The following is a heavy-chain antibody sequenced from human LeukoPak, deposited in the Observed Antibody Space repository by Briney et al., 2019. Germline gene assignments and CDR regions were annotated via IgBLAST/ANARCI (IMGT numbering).Heavy chain of an antibody. CDR3: ARGMGTAILD. J-gene: IGHJ4*02. V-gene: IGHV4-59*10. CDR2: IYSSGST. D-gene: IGHD1-1*01. CDR1: GGSFSGYY. Sequence: KPSETLSLTCAVYGGSFSGYYWSWIRQPAGKGLEWIGHIYSSGSTIYNPSLKSRVTISVDTSKNQFSLKLSSVTAADTAVFYCARGMGTAILDWGQGTLVTVSS.